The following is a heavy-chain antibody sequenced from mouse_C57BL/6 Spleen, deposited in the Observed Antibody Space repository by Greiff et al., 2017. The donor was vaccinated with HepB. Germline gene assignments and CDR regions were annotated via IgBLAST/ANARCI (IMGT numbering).Heavy chain of an antibody. Sequence: VQLQQSGPELVKPGASVKISCKASGYAFSSSWMNWVKQRPGKGLEWIGRIYPGDGDTNYNGKFKGKATLTADKSSSTAYMQLSSLTSEDSAVYFCAREGVDYHGPFAYWGQGTLVTVSA. CDR2: IYPGDGDT. CDR1: GYAFSSSW. J-gene: IGHJ3*01. V-gene: IGHV1-82*01. CDR3: AREGVDYHGPFAY. D-gene: IGHD1-2*01.